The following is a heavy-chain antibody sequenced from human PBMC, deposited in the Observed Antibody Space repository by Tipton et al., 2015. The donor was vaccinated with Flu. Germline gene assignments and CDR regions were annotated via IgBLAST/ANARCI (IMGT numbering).Heavy chain of an antibody. J-gene: IGHJ4*02. CDR1: GDSITGYY. CDR3: ARGLGGNNPY. Sequence: TLSLTCSVSGDSITGYYWSWIRQSPGKGLEWIGYFYHTGDTNYNPSLASRVTISVDMSTNQLSLHLRSVTAADTAVYYCARGLGGNNPYWGQGTLVAVSS. CDR2: FYHTGDT. D-gene: IGHD1-14*01. V-gene: IGHV4-59*01.